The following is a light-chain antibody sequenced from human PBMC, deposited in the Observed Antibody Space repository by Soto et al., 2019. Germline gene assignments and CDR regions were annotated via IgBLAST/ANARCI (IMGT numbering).Light chain of an antibody. Sequence: EILLTQSPDTVSLSPMEIATLTFTASQSVTNYIAWYQQRPGQAPRLLIYDASNRATGVPARFSGSRSGTEFTLTLNSLQSQDFAVYYCQQYNNWPRTFGQGTKVDIK. J-gene: IGKJ1*01. CDR1: QSVTNY. CDR3: QQYNNWPRT. CDR2: DAS. V-gene: IGKV3-11*01.